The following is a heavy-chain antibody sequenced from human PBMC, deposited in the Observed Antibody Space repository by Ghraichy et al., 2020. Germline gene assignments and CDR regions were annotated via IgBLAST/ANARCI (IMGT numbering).Heavy chain of an antibody. Sequence: GGSLRLSCAASGFTFSNAWMSWVRQAPGKGLEWVGRMKSKANGGTTNYATPVKGRFTISRDDSENTLHLQMNSLEAEDTAVYYCTTAGYSYGQSGRAKDYWGQGTLVTVSS. CDR1: GFTFSNAW. J-gene: IGHJ4*02. CDR2: MKSKANGGTT. D-gene: IGHD5-18*01. CDR3: TTAGYSYGQSGRAKDY. V-gene: IGHV3-15*05.